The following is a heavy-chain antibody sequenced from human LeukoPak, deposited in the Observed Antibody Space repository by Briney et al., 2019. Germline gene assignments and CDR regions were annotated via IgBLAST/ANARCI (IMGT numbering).Heavy chain of an antibody. CDR2: IKQDGSEK. CDR3: ARVGAYSSGWTGGDAFDI. J-gene: IGHJ3*02. D-gene: IGHD6-19*01. V-gene: IGHV3-7*01. Sequence: GGSLRLSCAASGFTFSSYWMSWVRQAPGKGLEWVANIKQDGSEKYYVDSVKGRFTISRDNAKNSLYLQMNSLRAEDTAVYYCARVGAYSSGWTGGDAFDIWGQGTMVTVSS. CDR1: GFTFSSYW.